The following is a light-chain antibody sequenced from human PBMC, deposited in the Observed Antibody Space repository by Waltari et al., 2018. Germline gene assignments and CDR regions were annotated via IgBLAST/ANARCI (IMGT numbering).Light chain of an antibody. V-gene: IGKV4-1*01. CDR3: QQYFVTPFT. CDR2: WAS. CDR1: QSNMYSSNNQNF. Sequence: EIVMTQSPDCMAVSLGERATNNCKSSQSNMYSSNNQNFLAWYQKKPGHPPKLLIYWASTRQSGVPDRFTGSWSGTDFTLTISSLQAEDVAVYYCQQYFVTPFTFGPGPEWKSN. J-gene: IGKJ3*01.